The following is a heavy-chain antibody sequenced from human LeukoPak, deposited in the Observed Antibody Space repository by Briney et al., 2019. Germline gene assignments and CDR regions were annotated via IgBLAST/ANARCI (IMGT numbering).Heavy chain of an antibody. D-gene: IGHD6-6*01. CDR3: SSWGSTPGVSSDDY. Sequence: KPGGSLRLSCAASEFTINDAWMSWVRQAPGKGLEWVGRIKSKTDGGTTECAAPVKGRFTISRDDSKNTLYLQMNSLKTEDTAMYYCSSWGSTPGVSSDDYWGQGTLVTVSS. CDR2: IKSKTDGGTT. J-gene: IGHJ4*02. CDR1: EFTINDAW. V-gene: IGHV3-15*01.